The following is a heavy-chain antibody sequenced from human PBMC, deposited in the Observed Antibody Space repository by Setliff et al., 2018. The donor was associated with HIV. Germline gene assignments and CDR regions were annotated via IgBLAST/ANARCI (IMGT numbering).Heavy chain of an antibody. CDR2: INSDGSTT. J-gene: IGHJ4*02. CDR3: AKDPRAAVATICDY. Sequence: ASGFTFNSYWMRWVRQVPGKGLVWVSFINSDGSTTGYADSVKGRFTISRDNAKNSLYLQMNSLGAEDTAVYYCAKDPRAAVATICDYWGQGTLVTVSS. D-gene: IGHD5-12*01. V-gene: IGHV3-74*01. CDR1: GFTFNSYW.